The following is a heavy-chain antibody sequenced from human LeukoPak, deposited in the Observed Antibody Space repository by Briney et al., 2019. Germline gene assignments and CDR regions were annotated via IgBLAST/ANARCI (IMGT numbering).Heavy chain of an antibody. CDR2: FYDTRSP. CDR3: ARGRGSLTY. Sequence: PSETLPLTCTVSGGSISLYYWSWIRQPPGKGLEWIGYFYDTRSPKYNPSLERRVTISVDMSRNQFSLNLTSVTAADTAVYYCARGRGSLTYWGQGTLATVSS. J-gene: IGHJ4*02. D-gene: IGHD3-10*01. V-gene: IGHV4-59*01. CDR1: GGSISLYY.